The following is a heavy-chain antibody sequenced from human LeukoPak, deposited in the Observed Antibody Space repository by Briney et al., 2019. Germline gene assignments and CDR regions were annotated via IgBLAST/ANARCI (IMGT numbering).Heavy chain of an antibody. Sequence: GGSLRLSCAASGFTFSSYVMHWVRQAPGKGLEWVALIRFDGSNKYYADSVKGRFTISRDNSKNTLYLQMNSLRAEDTAVYYCAKDHQDSSAFDYWGQGTLVTVSS. CDR1: GFTFSSYV. CDR2: IRFDGSNK. D-gene: IGHD3-22*01. V-gene: IGHV3-30*02. J-gene: IGHJ4*02. CDR3: AKDHQDSSAFDY.